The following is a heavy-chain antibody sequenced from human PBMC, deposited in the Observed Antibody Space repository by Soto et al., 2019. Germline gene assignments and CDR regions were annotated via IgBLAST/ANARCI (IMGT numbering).Heavy chain of an antibody. CDR3: AHVTGPYRLFAYIWFDP. J-gene: IGHJ5*02. CDR1: GFSLSTSGVG. Sequence: SGPTLVNPTQTLTLTCTFSGFSLSTSGVGVGWIRQPPGKALEWLALIYLDDDKRYSPSLKSRLTITKDTSKNQVVLTMTNMGPGDTATYFCAHVTGPYRLFAYIWFDPWGQGTLVTVSS. CDR2: IYLDDDK. V-gene: IGHV2-5*02.